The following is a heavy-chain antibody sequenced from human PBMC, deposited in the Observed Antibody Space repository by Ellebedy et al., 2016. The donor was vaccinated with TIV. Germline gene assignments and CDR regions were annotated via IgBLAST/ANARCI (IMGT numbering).Heavy chain of an antibody. CDR1: GFTFSSYT. J-gene: IGHJ6*02. CDR3: ARVYGSSWYPLYGMYV. CDR2: ISSSSSYI. Sequence: PGGSLRLSCAASGFTFSSYTMNWVRQAPGKGLEWVSSISSSSSYIYYADSVKGRFTISRDNAKNSLYLQMNSLRAEDTAVYYCARVYGSSWYPLYGMYVWGQGTTVTVSS. D-gene: IGHD6-13*01. V-gene: IGHV3-21*01.